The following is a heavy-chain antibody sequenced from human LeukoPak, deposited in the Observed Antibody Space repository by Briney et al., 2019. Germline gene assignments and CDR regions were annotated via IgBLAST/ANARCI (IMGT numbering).Heavy chain of an antibody. V-gene: IGHV3-20*04. Sequence: GGSLRLSCAASGFTFDDYGMSWVRQAPGKGREWVSGINWNGGSTGYANSVKGRFTISRDNAKNSLYLQMNSLRAEDTALYYCARGARGVSGYYFDCWGQGTLVTVSS. CDR2: INWNGGST. CDR3: ARGARGVSGYYFDC. CDR1: GFTFDDYG. J-gene: IGHJ4*02. D-gene: IGHD3-10*01.